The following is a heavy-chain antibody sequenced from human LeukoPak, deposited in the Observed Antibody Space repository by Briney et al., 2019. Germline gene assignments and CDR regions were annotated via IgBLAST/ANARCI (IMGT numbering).Heavy chain of an antibody. V-gene: IGHV3-73*01. CDR2: IKPKVNSYAT. J-gene: IGHJ4*02. D-gene: IGHD2-8*01. Sequence: GGSLRLSCAASGFTFSGSPIHWVRQASGKGLEWVGRIKPKVNSYATAYAASVKGRFTVSRDDSKNTAYLQLNSLKTEDTAVYYCTRLSSAYCTNGVCYFDYWGQGTLVTVSS. CDR3: TRLSSAYCTNGVCYFDY. CDR1: GFTFSGSP.